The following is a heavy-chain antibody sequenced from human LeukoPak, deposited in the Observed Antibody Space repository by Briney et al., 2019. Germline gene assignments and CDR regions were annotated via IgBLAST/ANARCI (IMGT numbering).Heavy chain of an antibody. D-gene: IGHD6-13*01. V-gene: IGHV3-53*01. CDR3: ARIKAAAGFLPPNWFDP. CDR1: GFSVSSNY. Sequence: GGSLRLSCAASGFSVSSNYMSWVRQAPGKGLEWVSVIYNGGSTYYADSVKGRFTISRDNSKNTLYLQMNSLRAEDTAVYYCARIKAAAGFLPPNWFDPWGQGTLVTVSS. CDR2: IYNGGST. J-gene: IGHJ5*02.